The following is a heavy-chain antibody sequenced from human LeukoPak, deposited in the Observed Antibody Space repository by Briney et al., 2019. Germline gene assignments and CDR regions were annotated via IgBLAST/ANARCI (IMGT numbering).Heavy chain of an antibody. CDR1: SGSISSYY. Sequence: SETLSLTCTVSSGSISSYYWSWIRQPPGKGLEWIGYINYSGSTNYNPSLKSRVTISVDRSKNQFSLKLTSVTAADTAVYYCARGGYNDFDSWGQGSLVTVSS. CDR2: INYSGST. CDR3: ARGGYNDFDS. V-gene: IGHV4-59*08. J-gene: IGHJ4*02. D-gene: IGHD5-24*01.